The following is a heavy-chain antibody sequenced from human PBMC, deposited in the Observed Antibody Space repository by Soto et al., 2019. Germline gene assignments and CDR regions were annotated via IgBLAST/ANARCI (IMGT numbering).Heavy chain of an antibody. CDR3: ARYFDWLSNPALLY. Sequence: AASVKVSCKASGGTFSSYAISWVRQAPGQGLEWMGGIIPIFGTANYAQKFQGRVTITADESTSTAYMELSSLRSEDTAVYYCARYFDWLSNPALLYWGQGTLVTVSS. CDR1: GGTFSSYA. D-gene: IGHD3-9*01. J-gene: IGHJ4*02. CDR2: IIPIFGTA. V-gene: IGHV1-69*13.